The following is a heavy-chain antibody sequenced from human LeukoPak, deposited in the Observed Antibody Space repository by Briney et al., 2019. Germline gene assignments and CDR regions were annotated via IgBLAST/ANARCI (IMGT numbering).Heavy chain of an antibody. D-gene: IGHD3-22*01. V-gene: IGHV3-30*01. Sequence: GRSLRLSCAASGFTFSSYAMHWVRQAPGKGLEWVAVISYDGSNKYYADSVKGRFTISRDNSKNTLYLQMNSLRAEDTAVYYCARDDYYDSSDYYGYWGQGTLATVSS. CDR3: ARDDYYDSSDYYGY. CDR2: ISYDGSNK. J-gene: IGHJ4*02. CDR1: GFTFSSYA.